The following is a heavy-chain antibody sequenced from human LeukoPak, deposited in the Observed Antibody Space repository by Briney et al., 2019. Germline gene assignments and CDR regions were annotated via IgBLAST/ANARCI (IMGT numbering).Heavy chain of an antibody. Sequence: GGSLRLSCAASGFTFSSYAMNWVRQAPGKGLEWVSAISGSGDSTYYADSVKGRFTISRDNSKNTLYLQMNSLRAEDTAEYYCAKHHDYYKSGPIWGQGTMVTVSS. J-gene: IGHJ3*02. D-gene: IGHD3-10*01. V-gene: IGHV3-23*01. CDR2: ISGSGDST. CDR1: GFTFSSYA. CDR3: AKHHDYYKSGPI.